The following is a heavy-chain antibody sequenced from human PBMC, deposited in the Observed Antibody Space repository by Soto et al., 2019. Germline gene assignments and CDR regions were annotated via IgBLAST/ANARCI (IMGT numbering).Heavy chain of an antibody. D-gene: IGHD3-22*01. CDR1: GGSISSSSYY. Sequence: SSETLSLTCTVSGGSISSSSYYWGWIRQPPGKGLEWIGSIYYSGSTYYNPSLKSRVTISVDTSKNQFSLKLSSVTAADTAVYYCARLLGRAEITMIVVVTPNWFDPWGQGTLVTVSS. CDR2: IYYSGST. CDR3: ARLLGRAEITMIVVVTPNWFDP. J-gene: IGHJ5*02. V-gene: IGHV4-39*01.